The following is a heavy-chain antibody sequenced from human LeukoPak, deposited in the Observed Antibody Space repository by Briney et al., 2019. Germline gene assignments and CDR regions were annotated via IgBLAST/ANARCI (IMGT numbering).Heavy chain of an antibody. Sequence: SETLSLTCTVSHGSISGSIRSYYWSWLRQPPRKGLWWFGYISSSGSVNDNPSLRSRVTISVDTSKSQFFLSLSSVSAADTAVYYCARIPLGYSGAYYFDYWGQGTLVTVSP. D-gene: IGHD5-12*01. CDR2: ISSSGSV. CDR1: HGSISGSIRSYY. V-gene: IGHV4-4*09. J-gene: IGHJ4*02. CDR3: ARIPLGYSGAYYFDY.